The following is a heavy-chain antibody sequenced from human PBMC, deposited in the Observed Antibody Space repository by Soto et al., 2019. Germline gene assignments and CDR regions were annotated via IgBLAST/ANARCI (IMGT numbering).Heavy chain of an antibody. CDR2: ISGSGGST. D-gene: IGHD3-22*01. CDR1: GFTFSNYD. J-gene: IGHJ4*02. V-gene: IGHV3-23*01. Sequence: GGSLRLSCAASGFTFSNYDMSWVRQAPGKGLEWVSSISGSGGSTYYADSVKGRFTISRDNSKNTLYLQMNSLRAEDTAVYYCAKEGGSSGYYYFGYWGQGTLVTVSS. CDR3: AKEGGSSGYYYFGY.